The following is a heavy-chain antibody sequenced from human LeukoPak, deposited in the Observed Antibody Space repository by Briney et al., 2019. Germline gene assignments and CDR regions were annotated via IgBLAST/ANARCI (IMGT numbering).Heavy chain of an antibody. D-gene: IGHD3-22*01. V-gene: IGHV4-59*01. CDR3: ARAVDDSSGYYRIDY. CDR1: GGSMSSYY. J-gene: IGHJ4*02. CDR2: ISYSGST. Sequence: SETLSLTCTVSGGSMSSYYWSWIRQPPGRGLEWIGYISYSGSTNYNPSLKSRVTISVDTSKNQFSLKLSSVTAADTAVYYCARAVDDSSGYYRIDYRGQGTLVTVSS.